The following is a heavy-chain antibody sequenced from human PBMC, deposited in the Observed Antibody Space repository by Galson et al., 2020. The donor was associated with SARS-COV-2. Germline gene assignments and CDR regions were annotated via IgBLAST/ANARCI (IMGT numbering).Heavy chain of an antibody. V-gene: IGHV1-3*01. CDR2: INAGKGNT. Sequence: ASVKVSCKASGYTFTSYAMHWVRQAPGQRLEWMGWINAGKGNTKYSQKFQGRVTITRDTSASTAYMELSSLRSEDTAVYYCARTSYYDFWSGWADAFDIWGQGTMVTVSS. J-gene: IGHJ3*02. D-gene: IGHD3-3*01. CDR1: GYTFTSYA. CDR3: ARTSYYDFWSGWADAFDI.